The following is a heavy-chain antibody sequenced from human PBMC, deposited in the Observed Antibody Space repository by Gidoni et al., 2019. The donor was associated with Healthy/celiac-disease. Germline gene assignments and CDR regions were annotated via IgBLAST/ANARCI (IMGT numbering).Heavy chain of an antibody. CDR2: ISGSGGST. CDR3: AKRGSSGSWYFDL. Sequence: EVQLLESGGGLVQPWGSLRLSWAASALYASCYAMSWVCQAPGKGLAWVSAISGSGGSTYYADAVNGRFTISIDNSKNTLYLQMNSLRAEDTAVYYCAKRGSSGSWYFDLWGRGTLVTVSS. V-gene: IGHV3-23*01. D-gene: IGHD3-22*01. CDR1: ALYASCYA. J-gene: IGHJ2*01.